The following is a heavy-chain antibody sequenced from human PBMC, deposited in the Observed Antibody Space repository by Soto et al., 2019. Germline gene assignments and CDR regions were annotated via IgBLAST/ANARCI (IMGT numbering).Heavy chain of an antibody. V-gene: IGHV3-74*01. CDR3: AKLPWCFNYYDRSEYRAADNDAFDF. J-gene: IGHJ3*01. CDR1: GFTFSTHW. Sequence: EVQLVESGGGLVQPGGSLRLSCAASGFTFSTHWMHWVRQAPGKGLVWVSRINGDGSQTTYADSVKGRLTISRDNAKKTLYLQMNHPRVEDPALYYCAKLPWCFNYYDRSEYRAADNDAFDFWGQGSMVTVSS. CDR2: INGDGSQT. D-gene: IGHD3-22*01.